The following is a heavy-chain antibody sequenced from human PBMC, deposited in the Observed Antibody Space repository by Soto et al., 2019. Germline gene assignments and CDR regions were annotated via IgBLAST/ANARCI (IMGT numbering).Heavy chain of an antibody. D-gene: IGHD3-3*01. CDR2: INPATGAA. Sequence: QLHLVQSGAVVKKPGASVTVSCSASGYPVTAYYMHWVRQAPGRGPEWMGGINPATGAAKYTQTFQGRVPMTRDTSTSTVFMELSGLTSEDTAVFYCARGGGVGVAGSAAFDMWGQGTLVTVSS. V-gene: IGHV1-2*02. CDR3: ARGGGVGVAGSAAFDM. CDR1: GYPVTAYY. J-gene: IGHJ3*02.